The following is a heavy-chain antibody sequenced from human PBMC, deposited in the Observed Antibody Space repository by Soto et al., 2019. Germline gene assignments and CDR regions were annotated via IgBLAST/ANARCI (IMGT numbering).Heavy chain of an antibody. J-gene: IGHJ3*02. Sequence: GESLKISCKGSGYSFTSYWIGWVRQMPGKGLEWMGIIYPGDSDTRYSPSFQGQVTISADKSISTAYLQWSSLKASDTAMYYCARPAYYDILTGYYRAFDIWGQGTMVT. CDR3: ARPAYYDILTGYYRAFDI. CDR1: GYSFTSYW. D-gene: IGHD3-9*01. V-gene: IGHV5-51*01. CDR2: IYPGDSDT.